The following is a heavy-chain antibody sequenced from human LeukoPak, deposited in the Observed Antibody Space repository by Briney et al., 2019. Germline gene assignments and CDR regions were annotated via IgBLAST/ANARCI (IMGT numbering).Heavy chain of an antibody. D-gene: IGHD3-10*01. Sequence: PSETLSLTCAVYGGSFSDYYWSWIRQPPGKGLEWIGEINHSGSTNYNPSLKSRVTISVDTSKNQFSLTLSSVTAADTAVYYCARHFSGIYGSGALYDQWGQGTLVTVSS. J-gene: IGHJ4*02. CDR3: ARHFSGIYGSGALYDQ. CDR1: GGSFSDYY. CDR2: INHSGST. V-gene: IGHV4-34*01.